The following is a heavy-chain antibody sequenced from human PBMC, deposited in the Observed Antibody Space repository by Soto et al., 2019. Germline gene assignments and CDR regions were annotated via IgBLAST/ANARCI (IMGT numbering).Heavy chain of an antibody. CDR3: AKAVRFGELLDWFDP. CDR1: GGSITGRDYY. J-gene: IGHJ5*02. CDR2: IYYSGST. V-gene: IGHV4-31*11. Sequence: QVQLQESGPGLVKPSQTLSLTCAVSGGSITGRDYYWSWIRQHPGKGLEWIGYIYYSGSTYYNPSLTSRVTISVDTSKNQFSLKLSSVTAADTAGYYCAKAVRFGELLDWFDPWGQGTLVTVSS. D-gene: IGHD3-10*01.